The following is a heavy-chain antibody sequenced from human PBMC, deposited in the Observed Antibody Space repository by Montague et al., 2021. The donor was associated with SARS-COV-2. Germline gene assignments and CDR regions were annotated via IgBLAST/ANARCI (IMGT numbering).Heavy chain of an antibody. CDR1: GGSVSSGSYY. Sequence: SETLSLTCTVSGGSVSSGSYYWSWMRQPPGKGLEWIGYTYYSGSTNYNPSLKSRVTISIDTSKNQFSLKLSSVTAADTAVYYCARVLTRDSSGPYSENFDYWGQGTLVTVSS. D-gene: IGHD3-22*01. CDR2: TYYSGST. V-gene: IGHV4-61*01. J-gene: IGHJ4*02. CDR3: ARVLTRDSSGPYSENFDY.